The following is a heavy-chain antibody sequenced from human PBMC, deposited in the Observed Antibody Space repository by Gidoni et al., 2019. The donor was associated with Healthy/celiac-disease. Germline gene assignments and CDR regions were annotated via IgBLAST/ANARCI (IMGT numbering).Heavy chain of an antibody. Sequence: EVQLVESGGGLVKPGGSLRLSCAASGFTFSSYSMNWVRQAPGKGLEWVSSISSSSSYIYYADSVKGRFTISRDNAKNSLYLQMNSLRAEDTAVYYCARDLLYDRPFDYWGQGTLVTVSS. J-gene: IGHJ4*02. CDR3: ARDLLYDRPFDY. CDR1: GFTFSSYS. D-gene: IGHD3-22*01. CDR2: ISSSSSYI. V-gene: IGHV3-21*01.